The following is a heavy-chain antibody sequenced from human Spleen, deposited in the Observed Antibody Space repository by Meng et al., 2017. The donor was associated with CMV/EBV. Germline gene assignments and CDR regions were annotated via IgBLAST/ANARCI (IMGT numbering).Heavy chain of an antibody. V-gene: IGHV3-11*01. J-gene: IGHJ6*02. D-gene: IGHD2-2*01. Sequence: GESLKISCAASGFTFSDYYMGWIRQAPGKGLEWVSYISSSGSTIYYADSVKGRFTISRDNAKNSLYLQTNSLRAEDTAVYYCARDVDCSSTSCMGYYGMDVWGQGTTVTVSS. CDR3: ARDVDCSSTSCMGYYGMDV. CDR1: GFTFSDYY. CDR2: ISSSGSTI.